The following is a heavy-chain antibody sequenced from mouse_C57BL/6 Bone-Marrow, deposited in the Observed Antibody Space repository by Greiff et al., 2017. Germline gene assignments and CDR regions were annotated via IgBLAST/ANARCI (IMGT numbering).Heavy chain of an antibody. Sequence: QVQLQQSGAELVRPGTSVKVSCKASGYAFTNYLIEWVKQRPGPGLEWIGVINPGSGGTNYNEKFKGKATLTADKSSSTAYMQLSSLTSEDSAVYFCARGYGSRFAYWGQGTLVTVSA. CDR3: ARGYGSRFAY. V-gene: IGHV1-54*01. D-gene: IGHD1-1*01. CDR1: GYAFTNYL. J-gene: IGHJ3*01. CDR2: INPGSGGT.